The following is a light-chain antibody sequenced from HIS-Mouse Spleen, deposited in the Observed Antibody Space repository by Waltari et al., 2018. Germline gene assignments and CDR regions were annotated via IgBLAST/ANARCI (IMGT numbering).Light chain of an antibody. CDR2: GAS. CDR1: QSVSSN. V-gene: IGKV3-15*01. Sequence: EIVMTQSPATLSVSPGERATLSCRASQSVSSNLAWYQRKPGQAPRLLIYGASTRATIPARFSGSGSGTEFTLTISSMQSEDFAVYYCQQYNNWPPYTFGQGTKLEIK. J-gene: IGKJ2*01. CDR3: QQYNNWPPYT.